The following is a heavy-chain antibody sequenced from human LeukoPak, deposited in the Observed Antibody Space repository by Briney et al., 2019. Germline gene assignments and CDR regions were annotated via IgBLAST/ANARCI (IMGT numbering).Heavy chain of an antibody. CDR1: GFTFSSYG. CDR2: ISYDGSNK. V-gene: IGHV3-30*18. Sequence: GGSLRLSCAASGFTFSSYGMHWVRQAPGKGLEWVAVISYDGSNKYYADSVKGRFTISRDNSKNTLYLQMNSLRAEDTAVYYCAKEPSYFDYWGREPWSPSPQ. J-gene: IGHJ4*02. CDR3: AKEPSYFDY.